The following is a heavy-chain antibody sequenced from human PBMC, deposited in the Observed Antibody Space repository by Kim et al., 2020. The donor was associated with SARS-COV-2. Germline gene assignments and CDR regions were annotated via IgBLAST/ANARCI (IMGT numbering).Heavy chain of an antibody. CDR3: HYMVRGEDY. D-gene: IGHD3-10*01. Sequence: GSHYYHPSLNGRVTKSVDTSKNQFSLKLSSVTAADTAVYYCHYMVRGEDYWGQGTLVTVSS. V-gene: IGHV4-31*02. J-gene: IGHJ4*02. CDR2: GSH.